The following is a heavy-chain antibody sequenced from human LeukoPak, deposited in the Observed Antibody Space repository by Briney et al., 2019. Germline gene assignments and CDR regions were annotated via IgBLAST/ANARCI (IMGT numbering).Heavy chain of an antibody. CDR2: ISAYNGNT. V-gene: IGHV1-18*01. CDR3: ARGFAKMATLNFDY. J-gene: IGHJ4*02. D-gene: IGHD5-24*01. CDR1: GYTFTSYG. Sequence: ASLKVSCKASGYTFTSYGFSWVRQAPGQGLEWMGWISAYNGNTNYAQKLQGRVTMTTDTSTSTAYMELRSLRSDDTAVYYCARGFAKMATLNFDYWGQGTLVTVSS.